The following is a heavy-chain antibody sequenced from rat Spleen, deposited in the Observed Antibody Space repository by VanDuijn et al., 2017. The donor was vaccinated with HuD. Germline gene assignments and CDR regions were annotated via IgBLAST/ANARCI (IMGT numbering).Heavy chain of an antibody. Sequence: EVQLVESGGGLVQPGNSLKLSCAASGFTFSNYGMAWVRQAPTKGLEWVASISTGGGNTYYRDSVKGRFTISRDNAKNTLYLQMDSLRSEDTATYYCASLYDGYYHVDYWGQGVMVTVSS. CDR1: GFTFSNYG. CDR3: ASLYDGYYHVDY. J-gene: IGHJ2*01. D-gene: IGHD1-12*03. V-gene: IGHV5S23*01. CDR2: ISTGGGNT.